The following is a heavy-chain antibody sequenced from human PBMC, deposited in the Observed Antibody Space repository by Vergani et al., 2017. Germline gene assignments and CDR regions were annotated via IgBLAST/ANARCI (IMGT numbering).Heavy chain of an antibody. J-gene: IGHJ6*02. CDR3: ARDAEDGMDV. D-gene: IGHD1-14*01. Sequence: QVQLVESGGGVVQPGRSLRLSCAASGFTFSSYAMHWVRQAPGKGLEWVAVISYDGSNKYYADSVKGRFTISRDNSKNTLYLQMNSLRAEDTAVYYCARDAEDGMDVWGQGTTVTVSS. V-gene: IGHV3-30-3*01. CDR1: GFTFSSYA. CDR2: ISYDGSNK.